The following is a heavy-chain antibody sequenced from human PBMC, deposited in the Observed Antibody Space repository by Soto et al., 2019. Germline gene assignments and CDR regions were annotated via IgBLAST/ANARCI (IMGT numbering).Heavy chain of an antibody. CDR3: ARGVLDWLLFMGGYFDY. Sequence: GASLKVSCKASGYTFTSYGISWVRQAPGQGLEWMGWISAYNGNTNYAQKLQGRVTMTTDTSTSTAYMELRSLRSDDTAVYYCARGVLDWLLFMGGYFDYWGQGTLVTVSS. CDR1: GYTFTSYG. CDR2: ISAYNGNT. V-gene: IGHV1-18*01. J-gene: IGHJ4*02. D-gene: IGHD3-9*01.